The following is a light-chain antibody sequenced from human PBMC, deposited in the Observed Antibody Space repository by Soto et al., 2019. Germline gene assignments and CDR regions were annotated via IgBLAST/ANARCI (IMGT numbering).Light chain of an antibody. V-gene: IGKV1-39*01. J-gene: IGKJ3*01. CDR3: QQSYS. CDR2: AAS. Sequence: DIQMTQSPSSLSAFVGDRVTITCRASQSISSYLNWYQQKPGKAPKLLIYAASSLQSGVPSRFNGSGAWIDFTLTISSLQPEDFTTYYCQQSYSFGPGTKVDIK. CDR1: QSISSY.